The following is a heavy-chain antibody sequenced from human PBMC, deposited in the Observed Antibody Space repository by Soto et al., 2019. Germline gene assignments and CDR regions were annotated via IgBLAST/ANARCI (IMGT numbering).Heavy chain of an antibody. CDR2: VRASSNGA. CDR1: GFIFKNYD. CDR3: YKGMSESGVDWLDP. D-gene: IGHD5-12*01. Sequence: PGGSLRLSCAASGFIFKNYDMSWIRQAPGKGLEWVATVRASSNGAYYADSVRGRLIISRDNSKNTLSLQMNSLRDDDTAIYYCYKGMSESGVDWLDPWGQGTLVTVSS. V-gene: IGHV3-23*01. J-gene: IGHJ5*02.